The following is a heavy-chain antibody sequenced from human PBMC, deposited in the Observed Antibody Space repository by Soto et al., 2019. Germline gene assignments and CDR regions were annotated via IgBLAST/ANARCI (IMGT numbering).Heavy chain of an antibody. CDR2: FSGRGYCT. V-gene: IGHV3-23*01. Sequence: EVQLLESGGGLVQPGGSLRLSCAASGFIFSNYAMSWVRQAPGKGLEWVSTFSGRGYCTSYADSVKGRFTISRDNSKNTLYMQMNNLRAADTAVYYCARDRYDDDSADYSAILDYWGQGTLVTVSS. CDR3: ARDRYDDDSADYSAILDY. CDR1: GFIFSNYA. J-gene: IGHJ4*02. D-gene: IGHD3-22*01.